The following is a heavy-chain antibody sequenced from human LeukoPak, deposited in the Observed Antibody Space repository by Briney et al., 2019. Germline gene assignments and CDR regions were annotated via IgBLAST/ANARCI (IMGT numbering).Heavy chain of an antibody. J-gene: IGHJ5*02. D-gene: IGHD2-15*01. CDR2: TYYRSKWYN. V-gene: IGHV6-1*01. CDR1: GDIVSSNSAA. CDR3: AREGSSWANWFDP. Sequence: SQTLSLTCAISGDIVSSNSAAWNWITQSPSRGLEWLGRTYYRSKWYNDYAVSVKSRIPINPDTFKNQFSLQLNSVTPEDTAVYYCAREGSSWANWFDPWGQGTLVTVSS.